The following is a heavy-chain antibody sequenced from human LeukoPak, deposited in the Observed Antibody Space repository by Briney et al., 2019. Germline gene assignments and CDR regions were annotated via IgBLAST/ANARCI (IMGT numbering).Heavy chain of an antibody. J-gene: IGHJ4*02. V-gene: IGHV4-34*01. CDR1: GGSFSGYY. Sequence: SETLSLTCAVYGGSFSGYYWSWIRQPPGKGLEWIGEINHSGSTNYNPSLKSRVTISVDTSKNQFSLKLSSVTAADTAVYYCARVRSGWSRYFDYWGQGTLVTVSS. D-gene: IGHD6-13*01. CDR2: INHSGST. CDR3: ARVRSGWSRYFDY.